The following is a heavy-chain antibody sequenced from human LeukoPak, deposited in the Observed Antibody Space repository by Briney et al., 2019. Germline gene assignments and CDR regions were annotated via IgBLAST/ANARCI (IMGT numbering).Heavy chain of an antibody. D-gene: IGHD1-14*01. Sequence: PGRSLRLSCAASGFTFSSYSMNWVRQAPGKGLEWVSYISSSGSTMYYADSVKGRFTISRDNAKNSLSLQMNSLRAEDTAVYYCARSPAGANYYLDVWGKGTTVTISS. CDR2: ISSSGSTM. V-gene: IGHV3-48*04. CDR3: ARSPAGANYYLDV. CDR1: GFTFSSYS. J-gene: IGHJ6*03.